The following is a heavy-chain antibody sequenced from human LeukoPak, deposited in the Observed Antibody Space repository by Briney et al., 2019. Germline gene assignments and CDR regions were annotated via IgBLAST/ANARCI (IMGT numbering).Heavy chain of an antibody. Sequence: ASVKVSCKASGYTLTSYGISWVRQAPGQGLEWMGWISAYNGNTNYAQKLQGRVTMTTDTSTSTAYMELRSLRSDDTAVYYCARGITIFKTQYYYYGMDVWGQGTTVTVSS. J-gene: IGHJ6*02. CDR3: ARGITIFKTQYYYYGMDV. D-gene: IGHD3-3*01. V-gene: IGHV1-18*01. CDR2: ISAYNGNT. CDR1: GYTLTSYG.